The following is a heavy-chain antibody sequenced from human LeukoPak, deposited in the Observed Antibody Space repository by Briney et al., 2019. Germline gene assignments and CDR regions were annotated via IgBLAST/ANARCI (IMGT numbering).Heavy chain of an antibody. CDR2: ISYDGSNK. D-gene: IGHD5-24*01. V-gene: IGHV3-30-3*01. CDR3: ARDKYGYNTPIDY. CDR1: GFTFSNFG. J-gene: IGHJ4*02. Sequence: GRSLRLSCAASGFTFSNFGMYCVRQAPGKGLEWVAVISYDGSNKYHADSVKGRFTISRDNSKNTLYLQMNSLRLEDTAVYYCARDKYGYNTPIDYWGQGTLVTVSS.